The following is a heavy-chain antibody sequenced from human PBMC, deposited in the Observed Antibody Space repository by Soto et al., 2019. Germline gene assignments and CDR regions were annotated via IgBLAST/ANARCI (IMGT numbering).Heavy chain of an antibody. J-gene: IGHJ6*02. D-gene: IGHD5-18*01. CDR1: GGSFSGYY. CDR3: ARDTAMVSGYYYYGMDV. Sequence: SETLSLTCAVYGGSFSGYYWSWIRQPPGKGLEWIGEISHSGSTNYNPSLKSRVTISVDTSKNQFSLRLSSVTAADTAVYYCARDTAMVSGYYYYGMDVWGQGTTVT. CDR2: ISHSGST. V-gene: IGHV4-34*01.